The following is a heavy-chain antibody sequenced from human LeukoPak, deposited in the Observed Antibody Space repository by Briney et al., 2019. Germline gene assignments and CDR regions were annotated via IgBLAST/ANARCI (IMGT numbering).Heavy chain of an antibody. CDR3: ARDVGRDWSPKSGYYYYYMDV. V-gene: IGHV1-18*01. CDR1: GYTINVYG. J-gene: IGHJ6*03. Sequence: ASVTVSFKAYGYTINVYGISWVRQAPGQGREGMGWISGLNGNTNYTQKLQGRVTLTTDTSTNTAYMELRSLRSDDTAVYYCARDVGRDWSPKSGYYYYYMDVWGKGTTVTISS. D-gene: IGHD3/OR15-3a*01. CDR2: ISGLNGNT.